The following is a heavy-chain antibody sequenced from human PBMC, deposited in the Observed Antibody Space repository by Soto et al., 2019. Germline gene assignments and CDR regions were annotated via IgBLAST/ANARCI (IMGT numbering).Heavy chain of an antibody. V-gene: IGHV4-61*01. CDR2: TYFTGTT. Sequence: QVQLQESGPGLMKPSETLSLTCTVSGGSISGSSYYWTWIRQPPGKGLGWIGYTYFTGTTDYNPSLKSRVTISADPSKNQFSLTLTSVTAADTAVYYCAREGRRISMIRGFDSWGQGILVTVSS. CDR3: AREGRRISMIRGFDS. CDR1: GGSISGSSYY. J-gene: IGHJ4*02. D-gene: IGHD3-10*01.